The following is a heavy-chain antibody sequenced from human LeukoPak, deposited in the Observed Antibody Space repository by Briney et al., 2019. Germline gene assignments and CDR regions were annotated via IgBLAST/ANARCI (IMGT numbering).Heavy chain of an antibody. CDR3: AKFNRQYCSSTSCYGGFDY. D-gene: IGHD2-2*01. V-gene: IGHV3-30*02. CDR2: IRFDGSNK. J-gene: IGHJ4*02. Sequence: GGSLRLSCAASGFTFDDYGMHWVRQAPGKGLEWVAFIRFDGSNKYYTDSVKGRFTLSRDNSKNTLYLQINSLRAEDTAVYYCAKFNRQYCSSTSCYGGFDYWGQGTLVTVSS. CDR1: GFTFDDYG.